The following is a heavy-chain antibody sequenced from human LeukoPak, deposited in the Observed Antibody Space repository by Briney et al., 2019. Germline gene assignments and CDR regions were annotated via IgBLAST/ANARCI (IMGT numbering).Heavy chain of an antibody. CDR3: AREKGYCSGGSCYDNWFDP. D-gene: IGHD2-15*01. V-gene: IGHV4-4*07. CDR1: GDSISSYY. J-gene: IGHJ5*02. Sequence: SETLSLTCTVSGDSISSYYWSCIRQPAGKGLEWIGRIYTSGSTNYNPSLKSRVTMSVDTSKNQFSLKLSSVTAADTAVYYCAREKGYCSGGSCYDNWFDPWGQGTLVTVSS. CDR2: IYTSGST.